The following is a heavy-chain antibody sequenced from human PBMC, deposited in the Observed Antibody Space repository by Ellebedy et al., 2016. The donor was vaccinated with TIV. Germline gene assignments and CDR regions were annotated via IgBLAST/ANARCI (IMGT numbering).Heavy chain of an antibody. J-gene: IGHJ6*02. CDR1: GFSFSDYY. D-gene: IGHD4-17*01. CDR2: ISSRSSLT. Sequence: PGGSLRLSCAASGFSFSDYYMSWIRQAPGTWLEWLSYISSRSSLTNYADSVKGRFTISRDNAKNSLFLEMNGLRAEDTAVYYCARYSTVTYYYGMDVWGQGTTVIVSS. CDR3: ARYSTVTYYYGMDV. V-gene: IGHV3-11*06.